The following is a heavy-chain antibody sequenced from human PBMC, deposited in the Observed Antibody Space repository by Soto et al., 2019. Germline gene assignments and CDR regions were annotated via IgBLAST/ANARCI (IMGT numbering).Heavy chain of an antibody. D-gene: IGHD3-3*01. Sequence: RSLTCTVSGGSISSGDYYWSWIRQPPGKGLEWIGYIYYSGSTYYNPSLKSRVTISVDTSKKQFSLKLSSVTAADTAVYYCARDFSSGYDFWTWGQGTLVTVYS. CDR3: ARDFSSGYDFWT. V-gene: IGHV4-30-4*01. CDR1: GGSISSGDYY. CDR2: IYYSGST. J-gene: IGHJ4*02.